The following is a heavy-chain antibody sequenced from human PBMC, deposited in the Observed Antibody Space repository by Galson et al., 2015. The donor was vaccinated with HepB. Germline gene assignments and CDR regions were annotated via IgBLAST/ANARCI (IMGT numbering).Heavy chain of an antibody. V-gene: IGHV3-48*01. J-gene: IGHJ6*02. D-gene: IGHD3-16*01. CDR1: GFTFTRYS. CDR2: ISSSSSAI. CDR3: ARDRLGDYSMDV. Sequence: SLRLSCAASGFTFTRYSINWVRQAPGKGLEWLSYISSSSSAIYYADSVKGRFTVSRDSAKSSMYLQMNSLRGEDTAVYYCARDRLGDYSMDVWGQGTTVTVSS.